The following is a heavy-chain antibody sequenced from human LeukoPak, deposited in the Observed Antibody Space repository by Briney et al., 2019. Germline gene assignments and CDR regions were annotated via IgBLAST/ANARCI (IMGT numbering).Heavy chain of an antibody. J-gene: IGHJ1*01. D-gene: IGHD3-10*01. V-gene: IGHV5-51*01. CDR3: ATYAGSYSKYLQH. CDR1: EYSFTNYW. Sequence: PGESLKISCKGSEYSFTNYWIGWVRQMPGKGPEWMGIIYPGDSDTRYSPSFQGQVTISADKSISTAYLQWSSLKASDTAMYFCATYAGSYSKYLQHWGQGTLVTVSS. CDR2: IYPGDSDT.